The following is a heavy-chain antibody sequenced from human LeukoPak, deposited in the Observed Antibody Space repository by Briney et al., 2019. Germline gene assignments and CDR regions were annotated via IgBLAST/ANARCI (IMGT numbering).Heavy chain of an antibody. CDR2: IIPILGIA. V-gene: IGHV1-69*04. Sequence: SVKVSCKASGGTFSSYAISWVRQAPGQGLEWMGRIIPILGIANYAQKFQGRVTITADKSTSTAYMELSSLRSEDTAVYYCATDLPVVFDAFDIWGQGTMVTVSS. D-gene: IGHD2-15*01. CDR1: GGTFSSYA. CDR3: ATDLPVVFDAFDI. J-gene: IGHJ3*02.